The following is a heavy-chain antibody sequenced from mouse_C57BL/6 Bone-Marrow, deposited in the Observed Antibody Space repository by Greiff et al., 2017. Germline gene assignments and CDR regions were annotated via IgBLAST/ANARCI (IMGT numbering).Heavy chain of an antibody. CDR2: IDPNSGGT. J-gene: IGHJ2*01. D-gene: IGHD1-1*01. Sequence: VQLQQPGAELVKPGASVKLSCKASGYTFTSDWMHWVKQRPGRGLEWIGRIDPNSGGTKYNEQFKSKATLTVDKPSSTAYMPLSSLTSEDSAVYYCARLTTVVAYYFDYWGQGTTLTVSS. CDR3: ARLTTVVAYYFDY. CDR1: GYTFTSDW. V-gene: IGHV1-72*01.